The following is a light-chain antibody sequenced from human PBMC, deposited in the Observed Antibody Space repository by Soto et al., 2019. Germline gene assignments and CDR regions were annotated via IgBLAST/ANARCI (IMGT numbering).Light chain of an antibody. Sequence: QAVVTQPPSASGTPGQRVTFSCSGSSSNIGSNAVNWYQQLPGTAPKLLIFSNNQPPSAVPDRFSGSKSGTSTSLAISGLQYEDEDDYYCAALDDSLGVQVFGGGTKLTVL. V-gene: IGLV1-44*01. CDR3: AALDDSLGVQV. J-gene: IGLJ3*02. CDR1: SSNIGSNA. CDR2: SNN.